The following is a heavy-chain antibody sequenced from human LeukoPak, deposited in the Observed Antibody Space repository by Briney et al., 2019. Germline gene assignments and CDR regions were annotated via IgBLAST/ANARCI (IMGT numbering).Heavy chain of an antibody. CDR1: GFTFRNYW. J-gene: IGHJ4*02. Sequence: PGGSLRLFCAASGFTFRNYWMSWVRQAPGTGLEWVANIKQDGSDRNYVTSVRGRFTISGDNAESSLYLQMNSLRVEDTAVYYCVRNLAVAGTCFDSWGQGTLVTVSS. D-gene: IGHD6-19*01. V-gene: IGHV3-7*03. CDR2: IKQDGSDR. CDR3: VRNLAVAGTCFDS.